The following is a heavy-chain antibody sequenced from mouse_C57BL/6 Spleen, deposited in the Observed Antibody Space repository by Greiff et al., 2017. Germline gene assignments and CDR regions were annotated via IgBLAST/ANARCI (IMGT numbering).Heavy chain of an antibody. V-gene: IGHV3-6*01. Sequence: EVHLVESGPGLVKPSQSLSLTCSVTGYSITSGYYWNWIRQFPGNKLEWMGYISYDGSNKSNPSLNNRISITRDTSKNQFFLKLNSVTTEDTATYYCAREGYYGSSYYFDYGGQGTTLTVSS. J-gene: IGHJ2*01. CDR3: AREGYYGSSYYFDY. D-gene: IGHD1-1*01. CDR2: ISYDGSN. CDR1: GYSITSGYY.